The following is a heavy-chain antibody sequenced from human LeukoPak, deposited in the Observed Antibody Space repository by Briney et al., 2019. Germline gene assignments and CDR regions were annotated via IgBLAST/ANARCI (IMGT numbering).Heavy chain of an antibody. Sequence: ASVKVSCKASGYTFTSYGISWVRQAPGQGLEWMGLISAYNGNTNYAQKLQGRVTMTTDTSTSTAYMELRSLRSDDTAVYYCAREVHYYGSGLLDYWGQGTLVTVSS. J-gene: IGHJ4*02. CDR1: GYTFTSYG. D-gene: IGHD3-10*01. V-gene: IGHV1-18*04. CDR3: AREVHYYGSGLLDY. CDR2: ISAYNGNT.